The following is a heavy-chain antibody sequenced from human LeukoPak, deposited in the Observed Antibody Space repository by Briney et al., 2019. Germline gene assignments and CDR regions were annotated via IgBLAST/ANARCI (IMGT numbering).Heavy chain of an antibody. CDR2: VNTDGGST. CDR3: AKSRLSGINDAFDI. CDR1: GFIFNKYW. J-gene: IGHJ3*02. D-gene: IGHD3-3*01. V-gene: IGHV3-74*01. Sequence: PGGSLRLSCAASGFIFNKYWMYWVRQAPGKGLVWVSRVNTDGGSTNYADSVKGRFTISRDNSKNTLYLQMNSLRAEDTALYYCAKSRLSGINDAFDIWGQGTMVTVSS.